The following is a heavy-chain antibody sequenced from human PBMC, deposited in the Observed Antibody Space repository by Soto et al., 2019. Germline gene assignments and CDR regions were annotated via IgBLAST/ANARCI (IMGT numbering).Heavy chain of an antibody. V-gene: IGHV5-51*01. CDR3: ARSPRRSPYFDY. CDR2: IYPGDHET. CDR1: GYTFSNFW. Sequence: GESLKISCQCSGYTFSNFWIGWVRQLPGKGLEWMGIIYPGDHETRYSPSFHGKVTISADKSINTAYLQWNSLEASDTAFYFCARSPRRSPYFDYWGQGALVTVSS. D-gene: IGHD6-13*01. J-gene: IGHJ4*02.